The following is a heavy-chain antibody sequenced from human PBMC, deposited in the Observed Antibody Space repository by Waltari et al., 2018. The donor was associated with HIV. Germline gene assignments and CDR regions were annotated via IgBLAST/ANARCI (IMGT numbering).Heavy chain of an antibody. D-gene: IGHD3-22*01. CDR1: GYTFTSYD. V-gene: IGHV1-8*01. CDR2: LNTKSGNT. Sequence: QVQLVQSGSEVRKPGASVKVSCKASGYTFTSYDINWVRQATGQGLEWMGWLNTKSGNTGDAQKFQGRVTMTRNPSISTVYMELRSLRSEDTAKYYCARGFNYYDSSGYRFDPWGQGTLVTVSS. CDR3: ARGFNYYDSSGYRFDP. J-gene: IGHJ5*02.